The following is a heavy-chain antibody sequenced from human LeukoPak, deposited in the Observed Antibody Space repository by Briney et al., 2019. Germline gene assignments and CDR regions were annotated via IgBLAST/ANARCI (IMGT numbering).Heavy chain of an antibody. CDR2: TYFRSKWQN. CDR3: ARGKDHHRGSDLTLSAP. D-gene: IGHD2-15*01. J-gene: IGHJ5*02. CDR1: GYSVSNNSAA. Sequence: SQTLSLTCAISGYSVSNNSAAWNCIRQSPSRGLEWLGRTYFRSKWQNDYATSVKSRIAISPDTSKNQFSLHLNSVTPEDTAVYYCARGKDHHRGSDLTLSAPWGQGILVTVSS. V-gene: IGHV6-1*01.